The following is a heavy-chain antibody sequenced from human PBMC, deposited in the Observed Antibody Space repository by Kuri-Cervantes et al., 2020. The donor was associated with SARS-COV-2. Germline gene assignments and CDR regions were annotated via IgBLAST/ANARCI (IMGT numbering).Heavy chain of an antibody. CDR2: MNPNSGNT. J-gene: IGHJ5*02. CDR1: GYTFTNYD. D-gene: IGHD2-2*01. Sequence: ASVKVSCKASGYTFTNYDINWVRQASGQGLEWMGWMNPNSGNTGYAQKFQGRVTMTRNTSTSTVYMELSSLRSEDTAVYYCARDGYQLLSGWFDPWGQGTLVTVSS. V-gene: IGHV1-8*01. CDR3: ARDGYQLLSGWFDP.